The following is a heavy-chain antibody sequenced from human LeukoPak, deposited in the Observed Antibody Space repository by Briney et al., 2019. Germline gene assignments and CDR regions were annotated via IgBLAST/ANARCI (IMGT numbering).Heavy chain of an antibody. D-gene: IGHD3-9*01. J-gene: IGHJ4*02. CDR3: ARGGELRYFDY. V-gene: IGHV4-38-2*01. CDR2: SYHGGNR. Sequence: SETLSLTCAVSGYSISSGYYWSWLRPPPGRELEWISTSYHGGNRYYDPSLRNRVTISVDTYENQFSLSVNTVTAADTALYFCARGGELRYFDYWGQGTLVTVPS. CDR1: GYSISSGYY.